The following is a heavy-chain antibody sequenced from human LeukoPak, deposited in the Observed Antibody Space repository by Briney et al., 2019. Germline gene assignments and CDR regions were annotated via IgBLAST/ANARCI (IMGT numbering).Heavy chain of an antibody. CDR2: IIPIFGTA. J-gene: IGHJ4*02. CDR3: ARILTGDLDY. CDR1: GGTFSSYA. D-gene: IGHD7-27*01. V-gene: IGHV1-69*05. Sequence: SVKVSCKASGGTFSSYAISWVRQAPGQGLEWMGRIIPIFGTANYAQKFQGRVTITTDESTSTAYMELSSLRSEDTAVHSCARILTGDLDYWGQGTLVTVSS.